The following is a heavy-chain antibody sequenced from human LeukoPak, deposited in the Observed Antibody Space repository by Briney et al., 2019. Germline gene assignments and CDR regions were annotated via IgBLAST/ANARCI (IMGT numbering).Heavy chain of an antibody. CDR2: ISYDGSNK. Sequence: PGGSLRLSCAASGFTFSSYGMHWVRQAPGKGLEWVAVISYDGSNKYYADSVKGRFTISRDNSKNTLYLQMNSPRAEDTAVYYCAKPDYYGSGNSPYYFDYWGQGTLVTVSS. J-gene: IGHJ4*02. V-gene: IGHV3-30*18. CDR1: GFTFSSYG. CDR3: AKPDYYGSGNSPYYFDY. D-gene: IGHD3-10*01.